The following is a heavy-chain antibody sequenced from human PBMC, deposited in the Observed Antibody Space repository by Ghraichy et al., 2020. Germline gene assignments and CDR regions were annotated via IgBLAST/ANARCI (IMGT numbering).Heavy chain of an antibody. D-gene: IGHD6-19*01. CDR1: GGSFSGYY. J-gene: IGHJ4*02. V-gene: IGHV4-34*01. Sequence: SETLSLTCAVYGGSFSGYYWSWIRQPPGKGLEWIGEINHSGSTNYNPSLKSRVTISVDTSKNQFSLKLSSVTAADTAVYYCARGPPSVAGTFRYFDYWGQGTLVTVSS. CDR2: INHSGST. CDR3: ARGPPSVAGTFRYFDY.